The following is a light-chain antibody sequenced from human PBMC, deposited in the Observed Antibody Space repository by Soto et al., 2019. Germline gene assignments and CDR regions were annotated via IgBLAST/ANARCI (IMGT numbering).Light chain of an antibody. V-gene: IGKV1-5*03. Sequence: DLQMTQSPSTLSASMADRVTITCRASQSINRWLAWYQQKPGKAPKLLIYEASNLQSGGPSRFSGSGSGTEFTLTISSLQPEDFATYYCQQFNSYPLTFGQGTRLEIK. CDR2: EAS. J-gene: IGKJ5*01. CDR3: QQFNSYPLT. CDR1: QSINRW.